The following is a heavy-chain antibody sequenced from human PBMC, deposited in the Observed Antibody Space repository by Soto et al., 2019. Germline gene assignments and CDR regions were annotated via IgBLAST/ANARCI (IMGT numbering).Heavy chain of an antibody. D-gene: IGHD3-22*01. J-gene: IGHJ6*02. V-gene: IGHV1-69*01. CDR3: ASVPTHGSGYYYYYYGMDV. CDR1: GGTFSSYA. Sequence: QVQLVQSGAEVKKPGSSVKVSCKASGGTFSSYAISWVRQAPGQGLEWMGGIIPIFGTANYAQKFQGRVTITADESTSTAYMELSSLRSEDTAVYYCASVPTHGSGYYYYYYGMDVWGQGTTVTVSS. CDR2: IIPIFGTA.